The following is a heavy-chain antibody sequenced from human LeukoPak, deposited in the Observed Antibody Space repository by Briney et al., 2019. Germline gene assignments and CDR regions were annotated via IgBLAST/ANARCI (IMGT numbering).Heavy chain of an antibody. CDR1: GFTFTSSA. D-gene: IGHD4-23*01. CDR3: AAAIPTVVKTLDTLDI. CDR2: IVVGSGNT. Sequence: ASVKVSCKASGFTFTSSAVQWVRQARRQRLEWLGWIVVGSGNTNYAQKFQERVTITRDMSTGTAYMELSSLRSEDTAVYYCAAAIPTVVKTLDTLDIWGQGTMVTVSS. J-gene: IGHJ3*02. V-gene: IGHV1-58*01.